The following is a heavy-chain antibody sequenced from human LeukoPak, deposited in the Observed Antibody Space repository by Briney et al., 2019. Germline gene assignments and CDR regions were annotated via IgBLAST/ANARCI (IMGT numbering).Heavy chain of an antibody. D-gene: IGHD3-22*01. CDR3: ARDNYYDSSGYYDY. J-gene: IGHJ4*02. V-gene: IGHV4-59*12. Sequence: SETLSLTCTVSGGSISSYYWSWIRQPPGKGLEWIGSIYYSGSTYYNPSLKSRVTISVDTSKNQFSLKLSSVTAADTAVYYCARDNYYDSSGYYDYWGQGTLVTVSS. CDR1: GGSISSYY. CDR2: IYYSGST.